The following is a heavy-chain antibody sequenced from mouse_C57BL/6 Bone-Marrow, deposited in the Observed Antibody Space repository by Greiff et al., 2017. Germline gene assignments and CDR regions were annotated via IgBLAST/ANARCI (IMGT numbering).Heavy chain of an antibody. CDR3: VRNYRTWFAY. J-gene: IGHJ3*01. D-gene: IGHD2-14*01. V-gene: IGHV10-1*01. Sequence: EVQLQQSGGGLVQPKGSLKLSCAASGFSFNTYAMNWVLQAPGKGLEWVARIRSKSNNYATYYADSVKDRFTISRDDSESMLYLQMNNLKTEDTAMYYCVRNYRTWFAYWGQGTLVTGAA. CDR2: IRSKSNNYAT. CDR1: GFSFNTYA.